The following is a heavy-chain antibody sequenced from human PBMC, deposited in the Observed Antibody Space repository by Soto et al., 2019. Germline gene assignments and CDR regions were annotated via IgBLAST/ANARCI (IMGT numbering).Heavy chain of an antibody. Sequence: GGSLRLSCAASGFTFDDYGMSWVRQAPGKGLEWVSGINWNGGSTGYADSVKGRFTISRDNAKNSLYLQMNSLRAEDTALYHCARDSAAGYSDAFDIWGQGTMVTVSS. D-gene: IGHD2-21*01. CDR3: ARDSAAGYSDAFDI. CDR1: GFTFDDYG. V-gene: IGHV3-20*01. J-gene: IGHJ3*02. CDR2: INWNGGST.